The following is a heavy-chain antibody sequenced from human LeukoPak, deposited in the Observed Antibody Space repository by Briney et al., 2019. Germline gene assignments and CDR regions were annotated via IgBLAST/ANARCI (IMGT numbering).Heavy chain of an antibody. CDR2: IYYSGRT. Sequence: PSETLSLTCTVSDGSISSGGYYWSWIRQHPGKGLEWIGYIYYSGRTYYNPSLKSRVTISVDTSKNQFSLKLSSVTAADTAVFYCARFIAMGYYFDYWGQGTLVTVSS. V-gene: IGHV4-31*03. CDR3: ARFIAMGYYFDY. CDR1: DGSISSGGYY. D-gene: IGHD5-18*01. J-gene: IGHJ4*02.